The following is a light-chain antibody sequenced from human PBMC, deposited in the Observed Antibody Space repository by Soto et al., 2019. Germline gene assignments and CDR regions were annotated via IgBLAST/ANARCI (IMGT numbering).Light chain of an antibody. V-gene: IGKV1-39*01. J-gene: IGKJ1*01. CDR3: QQSDRLPLT. CDR2: AAS. CDR1: QSISTY. Sequence: DIQMTQSPSSLSASVGDRVTITCRASQSISTYLNWYQQKPGKAPKALISAASSLQSGVPSNFSGSGSGTDFTLTISNLQPGDFATYYCQQSDRLPLTFGQGTKVEI.